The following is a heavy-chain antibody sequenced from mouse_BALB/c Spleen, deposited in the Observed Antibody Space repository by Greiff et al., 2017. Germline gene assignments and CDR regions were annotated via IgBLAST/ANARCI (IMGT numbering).Heavy chain of an antibody. J-gene: IGHJ4*01. CDR1: GFSLTSYG. V-gene: IGHV2-9*02. Sequence: VKVVESGPGLVAPSQSLSITCTVSGFSLTSYGVHWVRQPPGKGLEWLGVIWAGGSTNYNSAIMSRLSISKDNSKSQVFLKMSSLQTDDTAMYYCARGNDYDDYAMDYWGQGTSVTVSS. CDR2: IWAGGST. CDR3: ARGNDYDDYAMDY. D-gene: IGHD2-4*01.